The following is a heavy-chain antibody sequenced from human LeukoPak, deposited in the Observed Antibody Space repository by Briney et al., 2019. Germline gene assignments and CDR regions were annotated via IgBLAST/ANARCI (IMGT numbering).Heavy chain of an antibody. CDR1: GYTFTSYG. Sequence: GASVTVSCTASGYTFTSYGISWVRQAPGQGLKWMGWISAYNGNTNYAQKLQGRVTMTTDTSTSTAYMELRSLRSDDTAVYYCARGGRFNNYDFWSGYPDNYFDYWGQGTLVTVSS. CDR3: ARGGRFNNYDFWSGYPDNYFDY. D-gene: IGHD3-3*01. V-gene: IGHV1-18*01. J-gene: IGHJ4*02. CDR2: ISAYNGNT.